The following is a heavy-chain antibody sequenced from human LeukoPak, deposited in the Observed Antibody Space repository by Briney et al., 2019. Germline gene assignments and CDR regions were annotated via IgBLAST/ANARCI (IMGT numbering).Heavy chain of an antibody. Sequence: PGGSLRLSCAASGFTFRTYAMSWVRQAPGKGLEWVSNISGNNGNTYYADSVKGRFTISRDDSKNTLYLQMNSLRAEDTAVYYCAKSGPNRFDYWGQGTLVTVSS. CDR2: ISGNNGNT. J-gene: IGHJ4*02. D-gene: IGHD2-15*01. CDR1: GFTFRTYA. V-gene: IGHV3-23*01. CDR3: AKSGPNRFDY.